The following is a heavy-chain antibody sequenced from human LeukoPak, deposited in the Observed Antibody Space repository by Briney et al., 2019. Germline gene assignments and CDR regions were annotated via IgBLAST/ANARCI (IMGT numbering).Heavy chain of an antibody. CDR3: AKEGNDYGANSIDY. Sequence: NSSETLSLTCTVSGGSISSHYWAWLRQPPGKGLEWIGWMFFTGGTNYNPSLKSRVTISVDHSKNQFSLKLTSVTAADTAVYYCAKEGNDYGANSIDYWGQGTLVTVSS. V-gene: IGHV4-59*11. CDR1: GGSISSHY. D-gene: IGHD4-23*01. J-gene: IGHJ4*02. CDR2: MFFTGGT.